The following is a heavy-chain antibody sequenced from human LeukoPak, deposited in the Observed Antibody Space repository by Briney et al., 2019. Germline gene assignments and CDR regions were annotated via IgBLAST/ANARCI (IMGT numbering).Heavy chain of an antibody. CDR2: INPAGNYA. V-gene: IGHV3-74*01. J-gene: IGHJ5*01. Sequence: PGGSLRLSCAGSGFTFSNYWIHWVRQTPDKGLVWVSRINPAGNYANYADSVKGRFTISRDNAKNTVYLQMNSLRAEDTALFYCVRDWDHYDFDSWGQETLVTVSS. CDR1: GFTFSNYW. CDR3: VRDWDHYDFDS. D-gene: IGHD3-3*01.